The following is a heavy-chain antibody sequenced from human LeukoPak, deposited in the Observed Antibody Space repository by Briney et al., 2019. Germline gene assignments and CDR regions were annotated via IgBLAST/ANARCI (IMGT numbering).Heavy chain of an antibody. CDR1: GYTFTGYY. CDR3: ARGRVIAARPKYNWFDP. Sequence: WASVTVSCTASGYTFTGYYMHWVRQAPGQGLEWLGWINPNSGGTNYAQKFQGRVTMTRDTSISTAYMELSRLRSDDTAVYYCARGRVIAARPKYNWFDPWGQGTLVTVSS. D-gene: IGHD6-6*01. V-gene: IGHV1-2*02. J-gene: IGHJ5*02. CDR2: INPNSGGT.